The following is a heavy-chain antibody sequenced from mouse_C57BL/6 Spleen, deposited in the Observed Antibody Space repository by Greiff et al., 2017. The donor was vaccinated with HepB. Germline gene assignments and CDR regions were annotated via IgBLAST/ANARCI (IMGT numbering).Heavy chain of an antibody. CDR3: ARGGDGYYVYYAMDY. V-gene: IGHV5-12*01. D-gene: IGHD2-3*01. Sequence: EVQVVESGGGLVQPGGSLKLSCAASGFTFSDYYMYWVRQTPEQRLEWVAYISNGGGSTYYPDTVKGRFTISRDTATNTLYLQISRLKSEDTAMYYCARGGDGYYVYYAMDYWGQGTSVTVSS. CDR2: ISNGGGST. J-gene: IGHJ4*01. CDR1: GFTFSDYY.